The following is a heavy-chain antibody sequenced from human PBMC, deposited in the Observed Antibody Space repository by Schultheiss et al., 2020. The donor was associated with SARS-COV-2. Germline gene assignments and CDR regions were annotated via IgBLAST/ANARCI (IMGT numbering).Heavy chain of an antibody. Sequence: GGSLRLSCAASGFTFSSYEMNWVRQAPGKGLEWVSYISSSGSTINYADSVKGRFTISRDNAKNSLYLQMNSLRAEDTAVYYCARDMGYYGSVGYWGQGTLVTVSS. CDR3: ARDMGYYGSVGY. CDR2: ISSSGSTI. CDR1: GFTFSSYE. V-gene: IGHV3-48*03. D-gene: IGHD3-10*01. J-gene: IGHJ4*02.